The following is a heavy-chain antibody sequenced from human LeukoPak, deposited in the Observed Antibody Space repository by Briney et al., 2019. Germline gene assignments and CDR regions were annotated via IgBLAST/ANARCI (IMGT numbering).Heavy chain of an antibody. Sequence: GGSLRLSCAASGFSFSSYDMHWVRQAPGKGLEWVAIISYDGSNKYYADSVKGRFTISRGNSKNTLYLQMNSLRAEDTAVYYCARDFSDVIIPAARFDYWGQGTLVTVSS. D-gene: IGHD2-2*01. CDR1: GFSFSSYD. V-gene: IGHV3-30-3*01. CDR3: ARDFSDVIIPAARFDY. J-gene: IGHJ4*02. CDR2: ISYDGSNK.